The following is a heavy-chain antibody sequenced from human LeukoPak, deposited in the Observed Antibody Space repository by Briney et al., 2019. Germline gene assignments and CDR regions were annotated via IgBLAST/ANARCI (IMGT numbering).Heavy chain of an antibody. CDR1: GNYW. V-gene: IGHV3-74*01. CDR2: INSDGSWT. J-gene: IGHJ4*02. D-gene: IGHD2-21*02. CDR3: AKVVDCGGDCYSDY. Sequence: GGSLRLSCAASGNYWMHWVRQAPGKGLVWVSHINSDGSWTGYADSVKGRFTISKDNAKSTLYLQMNSLRAEDTAVYYCAKVVDCGGDCYSDYWGQGSLVTVSS.